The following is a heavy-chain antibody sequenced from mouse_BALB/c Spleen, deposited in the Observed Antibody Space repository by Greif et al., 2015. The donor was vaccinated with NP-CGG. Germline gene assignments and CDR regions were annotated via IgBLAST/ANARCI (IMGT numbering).Heavy chain of an antibody. CDR1: GFNIKDTY. V-gene: IGHV14-3*02. CDR2: IDPANGNT. Sequence: VQLKQSGAELVKPGASVKLSCTASGFNIKDTYMHWVKQRPEQGLEWIGRIDPANGNTKYDPKFQGKATITADTSSNTAYLQLSILTSEDTAVYYCARSHYYGYVGFDYWGQGTTLTVSS. J-gene: IGHJ2*01. D-gene: IGHD1-2*01. CDR3: ARSHYYGYVGFDY.